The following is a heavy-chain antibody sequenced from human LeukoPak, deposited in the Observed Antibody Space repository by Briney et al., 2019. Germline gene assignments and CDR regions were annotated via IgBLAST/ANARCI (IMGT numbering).Heavy chain of an antibody. J-gene: IGHJ4*02. CDR3: ARGQKYYYDSSGYYSAGY. CDR1: GFTFSSYA. V-gene: IGHV3-30-3*01. Sequence: GASLRLSCAASGFTFSSYAMHWVRQAPGKGLEWVAVISYDGSNKYYADSVKGRFTISRDNSKNTLYLQMNSLRAEDTAVYYCARGQKYYYDSSGYYSAGYWGQGTLVTVSS. D-gene: IGHD3-22*01. CDR2: ISYDGSNK.